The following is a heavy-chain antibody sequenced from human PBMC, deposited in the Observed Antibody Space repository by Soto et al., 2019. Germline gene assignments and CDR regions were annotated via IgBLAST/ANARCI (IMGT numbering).Heavy chain of an antibody. CDR1: GFTFSSYG. CDR3: ARDPIVVVPADQEGYYGMDV. J-gene: IGHJ6*04. D-gene: IGHD2-2*01. V-gene: IGHV3-33*01. CDR2: IWSDGSHK. Sequence: QVQLVESGGGVVQPGRSLRLSCAASGFTFSSYGMHWVRQPPGKGLAWVAVIWSDGSHKDYADPVKGRFTTSRDNYTNTLYLQMTSLRAADTAVYYCARDPIVVVPADQEGYYGMDVWGTGTTVTVSS.